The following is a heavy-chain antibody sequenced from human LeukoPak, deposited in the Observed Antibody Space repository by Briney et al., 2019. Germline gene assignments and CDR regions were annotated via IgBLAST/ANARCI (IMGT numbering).Heavy chain of an antibody. V-gene: IGHV3-7*01. CDR1: GFIFSNYW. J-gene: IGHJ4*02. D-gene: IGHD1-26*01. Sequence: GGPLRLSCAASGFIFSNYWMTWVRQAPGKGLEWVANIKSDGSEKYYVDSVEGRFTISRDNAKNSLYLQMNSLRAEDTAVYYCARFGIDATMDYWGQGTLVTVSS. CDR3: ARFGIDATMDY. CDR2: IKSDGSEK.